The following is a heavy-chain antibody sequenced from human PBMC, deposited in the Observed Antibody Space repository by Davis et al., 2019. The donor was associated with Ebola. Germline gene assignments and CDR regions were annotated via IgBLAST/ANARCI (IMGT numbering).Heavy chain of an antibody. J-gene: IGHJ4*02. CDR1: GLTISSFS. CDR2: IGSGSSNI. D-gene: IGHD1-26*01. V-gene: IGHV3-21*01. CDR3: AKALVGTKSSFDY. Sequence: GESLKISCVASGLTISSFSMNWVRQASGKGLEWVASIGSGSSNIYYADSVKGRFTISRDNAKNSLYLQMNSRRAEDTAVYYCAKALVGTKSSFDYWGQGTLVTVSS.